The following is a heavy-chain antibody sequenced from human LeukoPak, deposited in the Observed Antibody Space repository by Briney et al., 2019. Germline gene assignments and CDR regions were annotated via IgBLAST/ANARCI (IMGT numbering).Heavy chain of an antibody. CDR1: GFTFSSYW. V-gene: IGHV3-74*01. Sequence: GGSLRLSCAASGFTFSSYWMHWVRQAPGKGLVWVSRIDGDGSSTSYADAVKGRFTISRGNAKNTLSLQMNSLRADDTAVYYCARDGILGSHDYWGQGTLVTVSS. CDR2: IDGDGSST. J-gene: IGHJ4*02. D-gene: IGHD3-3*02. CDR3: ARDGILGSHDY.